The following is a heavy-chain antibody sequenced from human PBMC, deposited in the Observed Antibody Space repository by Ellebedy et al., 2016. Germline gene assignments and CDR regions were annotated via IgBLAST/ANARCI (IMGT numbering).Heavy chain of an antibody. CDR1: GFSFINYA. CDR2: ISGSGDNT. J-gene: IGHJ5*02. V-gene: IGHV3-23*01. Sequence: GESLKISXAASGFSFINYAMTWVRQPPGKGLEWVSAISGSGDNTFYADSVKGRFTISKDISKNSVYLQMNSLRTDDTAVYYCARNGDYGSGRSQGRPNWFDPWGQGVLVTVSS. CDR3: ARNGDYGSGRSQGRPNWFDP. D-gene: IGHD3-10*01.